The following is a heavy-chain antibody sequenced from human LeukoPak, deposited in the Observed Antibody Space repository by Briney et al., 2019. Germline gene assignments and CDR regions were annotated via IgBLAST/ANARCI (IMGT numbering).Heavy chain of an antibody. CDR1: GNYW. D-gene: IGHD2/OR15-2a*01. Sequence: GGSLRLSCAASGNYWMHWVRHVPGKGLVWVSHINSDGSWTSYADSVKGRFTISKDNAKNTVYLQMNSLRAKDTAVYYCVSFYETYWGRGTLVTVSS. CDR3: VSFYETY. CDR2: INSDGSWT. V-gene: IGHV3-74*01. J-gene: IGHJ4*02.